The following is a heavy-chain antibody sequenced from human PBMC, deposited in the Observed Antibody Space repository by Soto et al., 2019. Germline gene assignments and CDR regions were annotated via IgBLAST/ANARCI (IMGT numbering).Heavy chain of an antibody. V-gene: IGHV3-21*01. CDR1: VLPCRSYS. CDR2: ISSSSSYI. CDR3: ARDDYSNFYYYYGMDV. D-gene: IGHD4-4*01. J-gene: IGHJ6*02. Sequence: RTLRLSCSASVLPCRSYSMNWVRQAPGKGLEWVSSISSSSSYIYYADSVKGRFTISRDNAKNSLYLQMNSLRAEDTAVYYCARDDYSNFYYYYGMDVWGQGTTVTVSS.